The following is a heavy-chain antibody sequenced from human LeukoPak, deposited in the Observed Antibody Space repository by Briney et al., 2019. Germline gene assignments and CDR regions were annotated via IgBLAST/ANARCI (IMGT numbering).Heavy chain of an antibody. CDR1: GGSISSYY. D-gene: IGHD1-20*01. V-gene: IGHV4-59*13. J-gene: IGHJ3*02. CDR3: ARDWGKSITGTTSAFDI. Sequence: PSETLSLTCTVSGGSISSYYWSWTRQPPGQGMEWIGFSYYSGSTNNNPSLKSRATISVDTSKNQLYLKLRSVTAADTAVYYCARDWGKSITGTTSAFDIWGQGTMVTVSS. CDR2: SYYSGST.